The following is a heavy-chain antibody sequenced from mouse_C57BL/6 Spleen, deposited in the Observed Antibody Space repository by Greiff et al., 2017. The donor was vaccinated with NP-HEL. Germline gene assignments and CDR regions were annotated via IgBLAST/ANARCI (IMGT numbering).Heavy chain of an antibody. CDR3: AIVYDYDGYYFDY. CDR2: IHPSDSDT. J-gene: IGHJ2*01. V-gene: IGHV1-74*01. Sequence: VQLQQPGAELVMPGASVKLSCKASGYTFTSYWMHWVKQRPGQGLEWIGRIHPSDSDTNYNQKFKGKATLTVDKSSSTAYMQLSSLTSEDSAVYYCAIVYDYDGYYFDYWGQGTTLTVSS. D-gene: IGHD2-4*01. CDR1: GYTFTSYW.